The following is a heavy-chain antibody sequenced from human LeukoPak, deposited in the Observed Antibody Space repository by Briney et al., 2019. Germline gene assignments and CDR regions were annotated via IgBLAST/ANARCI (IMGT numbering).Heavy chain of an antibody. J-gene: IGHJ6*02. CDR3: ARAQYSGVPYYYYYGMDV. V-gene: IGHV3-53*01. CDR2: IYSGGST. CDR1: GFSVSSNY. Sequence: GGSLRLSCAASGFSVSSNYMSWVRQAPGKGLEWVSVIYSGGSTYYADSVKGRFTISRDNSRNTLYLQMNSLRAEDTAVYYCARAQYSGVPYYYYYGMDVWGQGTTVTVSS. D-gene: IGHD5-12*01.